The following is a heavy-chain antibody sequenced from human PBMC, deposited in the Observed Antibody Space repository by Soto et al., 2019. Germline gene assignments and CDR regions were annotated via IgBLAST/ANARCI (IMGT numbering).Heavy chain of an antibody. J-gene: IGHJ6*02. CDR2: IYTSGST. Sequence: SETLSLTCTVSGDSISDYYWSWIRQPAGQGLEWLGRIYTSGSTYYNPSLKSRVTMSVDTSKNQFSLKLSSVTAADTAVYYCAGEQGYYYSGIDAWGQGTTVTVSS. V-gene: IGHV4-4*07. CDR3: AGEQGYYYSGIDA. CDR1: GDSISDYY.